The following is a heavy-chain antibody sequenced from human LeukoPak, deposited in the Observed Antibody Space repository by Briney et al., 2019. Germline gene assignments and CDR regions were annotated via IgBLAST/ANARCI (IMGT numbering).Heavy chain of an antibody. V-gene: IGHV3-74*01. CDR2: INEHGTT. CDR3: AKDVKGVRFLEWLFDYNWFDP. CDR1: GFTFSDFW. J-gene: IGHJ5*02. D-gene: IGHD3-3*01. Sequence: GGSLRLSCAASGFTFSDFWMYWVRQAPGKGLVWISNINEHGTTAYADSVKGRFTISRDNSKNTLYLQMNSLRAEDTAVYYCAKDVKGVRFLEWLFDYNWFDPWGQGTLVTVSS.